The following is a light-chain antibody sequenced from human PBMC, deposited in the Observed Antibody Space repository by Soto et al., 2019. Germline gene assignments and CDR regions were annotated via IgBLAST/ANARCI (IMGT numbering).Light chain of an antibody. Sequence: QSALTQPASVSGSPGQSITISCTGTSSDVGSYNLVSWYQQHPGKAPKLMIFEVSNRPSGVSNRFSGSKSDNTASLTISGLQGDDEADYYCSSYTGNSPFFVFGTGTKLTVL. CDR3: SSYTGNSPFFV. CDR2: EVS. CDR1: SSDVGSYNL. J-gene: IGLJ1*01. V-gene: IGLV2-14*02.